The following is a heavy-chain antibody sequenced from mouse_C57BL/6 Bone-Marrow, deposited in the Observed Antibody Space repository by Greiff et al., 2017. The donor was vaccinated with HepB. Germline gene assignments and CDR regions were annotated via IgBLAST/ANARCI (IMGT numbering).Heavy chain of an antibody. J-gene: IGHJ2*01. CDR3: ARGWLLRGYYFDY. CDR1: GYSITSGYY. CDR2: ISYDGSN. Sequence: DVKLVESGPGLVKPSQSLSLTCSVTGYSITSGYYWNWIRQFPGNKLEWMGYISYDGSNNYNPSLKNRISITRDTSKNQFFLKLNSVTTEDTATYYCARGWLLRGYYFDYWGQGTTLTVSS. D-gene: IGHD2-3*01. V-gene: IGHV3-6*01.